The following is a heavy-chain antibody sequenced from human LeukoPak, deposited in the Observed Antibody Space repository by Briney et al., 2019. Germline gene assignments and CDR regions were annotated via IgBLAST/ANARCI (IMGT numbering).Heavy chain of an antibody. Sequence: GESLKISCKGSGYSFTSYWIGWVRQMPGKGLEWMGIIYPGDSDTRYSPSFQGQVTISADKSISTAYLQWSSLKASGTAMYYCARRGYCSGGSCYSNPFDIWGQGTMVTVSS. CDR3: ARRGYCSGGSCYSNPFDI. J-gene: IGHJ3*02. D-gene: IGHD2-15*01. V-gene: IGHV5-51*01. CDR1: GYSFTSYW. CDR2: IYPGDSDT.